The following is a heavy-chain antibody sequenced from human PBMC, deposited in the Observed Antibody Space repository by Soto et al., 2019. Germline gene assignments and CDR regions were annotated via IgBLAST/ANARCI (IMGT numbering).Heavy chain of an antibody. V-gene: IGHV3-48*02. CDR3: ARDHNWAFDY. D-gene: IGHD1-20*01. J-gene: IGHJ4*02. CDR2: IIGGGSSI. CDR1: GFTFSAYT. Sequence: GGSLRLSCAASGFTFSAYTMNWVRQAPGKGLEWISYIIGGGSSIHLADSVKGRFTVSRDDAKGSVYLQMNSLRDEDTAVYYCARDHNWAFDYWGQGALVTVS.